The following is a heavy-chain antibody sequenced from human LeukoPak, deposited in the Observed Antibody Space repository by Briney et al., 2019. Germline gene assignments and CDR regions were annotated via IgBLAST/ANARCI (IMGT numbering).Heavy chain of an antibody. CDR1: GGSISSGDYY. V-gene: IGHV4-30-4*01. Sequence: SETLSLTCTVSGGSISSGDYYWSWIRQPPGKGLEWIGYIYYSGSTYYNPSLKSRVTISVDTSKNQFSLKLSSVTAADTAVYYCARRDGYNKQNAFDIWGQGTMVTFSS. CDR3: ARRDGYNKQNAFDI. J-gene: IGHJ3*02. D-gene: IGHD5-24*01. CDR2: IYYSGST.